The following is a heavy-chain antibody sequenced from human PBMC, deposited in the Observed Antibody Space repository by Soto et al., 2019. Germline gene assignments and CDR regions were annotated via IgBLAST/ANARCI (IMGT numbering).Heavy chain of an antibody. J-gene: IGHJ5*02. V-gene: IGHV4-59*08. CDR1: GGSISPNY. D-gene: IGHD3-16*02. CDR2: IYYRGNT. Sequence: QVQLQESGPGLVKPSETLSLTCTVSGGSISPNYWSWIRQSPGKGLEWLGYIYYRGNTNYNPSLMSRLTIAVYTSKNPFSLKLTSVTAADTAIDYCATYKRLIVDAWGQGVLVTVSS. CDR3: ATYKRLIVDA.